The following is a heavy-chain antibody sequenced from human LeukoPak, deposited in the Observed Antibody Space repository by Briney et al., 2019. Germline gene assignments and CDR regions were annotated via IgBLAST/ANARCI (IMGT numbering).Heavy chain of an antibody. Sequence: GGSLRLSCAASGFTVSSTYMSWVRQAPGKGLEWVSVLYSGGTTYYADSVKGRFTISRDNSKNTLYLQMNSLRAEDTAVYYCARDSNYDYWSQGTLVTVSS. D-gene: IGHD6-13*01. CDR3: ARDSNYDY. J-gene: IGHJ4*02. V-gene: IGHV3-66*02. CDR2: LYSGGTT. CDR1: GFTVSSTY.